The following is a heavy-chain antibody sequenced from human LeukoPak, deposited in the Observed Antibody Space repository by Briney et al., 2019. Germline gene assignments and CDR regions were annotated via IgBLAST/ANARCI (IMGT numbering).Heavy chain of an antibody. V-gene: IGHV1-24*01. J-gene: IGHJ5*02. CDR1: GYTLTELS. Sequence: ASVKVSCKVSGYTLTELSMHWVRQAPGKGLEWMGGFDPGDGETIYAQKFQGRVTMTEDTSTDTAYMELSSLRSEDTAVYYCATVQTNRLWFGELFVGRKYNWFDPWGQGTLVTVSS. CDR3: ATVQTNRLWFGELFVGRKYNWFDP. CDR2: FDPGDGET. D-gene: IGHD3-10*01.